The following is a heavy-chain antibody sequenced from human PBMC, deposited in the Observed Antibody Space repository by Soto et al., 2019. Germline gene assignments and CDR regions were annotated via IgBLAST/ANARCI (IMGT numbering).Heavy chain of an antibody. J-gene: IGHJ4*02. D-gene: IGHD6-13*01. CDR3: ARYLPYSSNFFDC. V-gene: IGHV2-26*01. CDR2: IFSNDEK. Sequence: QVTLKESGPVLVKPTETLTLTCTVSGFSLSNAGMGVSWIRQPPGKALEWLAHIFSNDEKSYSTSLKRRLTITQDTAKSQVVLTTTNIDPVDTATFYCARYLPYSSNFFDCWGQGTLVTVSS. CDR1: GFSLSNAGMG.